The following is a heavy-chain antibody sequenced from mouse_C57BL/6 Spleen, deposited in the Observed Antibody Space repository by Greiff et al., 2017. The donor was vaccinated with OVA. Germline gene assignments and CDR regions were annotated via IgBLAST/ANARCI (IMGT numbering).Heavy chain of an antibody. J-gene: IGHJ3*01. D-gene: IGHD2-4*01. CDR3: ATGSSLCDYDYDEAWFAY. CDR1: GYTFTSYW. CDR2: IDPNSGGT. Sequence: QVQLQQPGAELVKPGASVKLSCKASGYTFTSYWMHWVKQRPGRGLEWIGRIDPNSGGTKYNEKFKSKATLTVDKPSSTAYMQLSSLPSEASAVYYCATGSSLCDYDYDEAWFAYWGQGTLVTVSA. V-gene: IGHV1-72*01.